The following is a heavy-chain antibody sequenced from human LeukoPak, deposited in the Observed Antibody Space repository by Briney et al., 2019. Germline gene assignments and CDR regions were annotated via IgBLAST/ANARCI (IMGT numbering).Heavy chain of an antibody. V-gene: IGHV3-30*03. D-gene: IGHD6-6*01. CDR1: GFTFSSYG. CDR2: ISYDGSNK. Sequence: GGSLRLSCAASGFTFSSYGMHWVRQAPGKGLEWVAVISYDGSNKYYADSVKGRFTISRDNSKNTLYLQMNSLRAEDTAVYYCARDPPYSGSHASATYIDYWGQGTLVTVSS. CDR3: ARDPPYSGSHASATYIDY. J-gene: IGHJ4*02.